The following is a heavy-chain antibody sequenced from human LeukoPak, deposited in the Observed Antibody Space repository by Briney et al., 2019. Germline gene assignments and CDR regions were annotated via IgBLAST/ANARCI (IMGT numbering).Heavy chain of an antibody. Sequence: SETLSLTFTVSGGSISNYYWSWIRPPPGKGLEWIGYIYYSGSTNYNPSLRSRVTISVDTSKNQFSLKLSSVTAADTAVYYCARLAGYWGQGTLVTVSS. D-gene: IGHD3-10*01. CDR2: IYYSGST. CDR3: ARLAGY. J-gene: IGHJ4*02. CDR1: GGSISNYY. V-gene: IGHV4-59*01.